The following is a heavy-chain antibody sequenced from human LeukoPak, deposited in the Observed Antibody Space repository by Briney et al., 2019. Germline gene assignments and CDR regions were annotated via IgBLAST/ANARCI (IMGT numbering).Heavy chain of an antibody. J-gene: IGHJ6*03. CDR2: INSDGSST. Sequence: PGGSLRLSCAASGFTFSSYWMHWVRQAPGKGLVWVSRINSDGSSTSYADSVKGRFTISRDNAKNTLYLQMNSLRAEDTAVYYCAREYSSGWYSNLNYMDVWGKGTTVTVSS. CDR3: AREYSSGWYSNLNYMDV. CDR1: GFTFSSYW. D-gene: IGHD6-19*01. V-gene: IGHV3-74*01.